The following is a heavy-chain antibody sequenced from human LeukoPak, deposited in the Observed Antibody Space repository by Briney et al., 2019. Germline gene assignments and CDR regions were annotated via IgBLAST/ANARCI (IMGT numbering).Heavy chain of an antibody. CDR3: ASQYCSGGSCYPYYFDY. D-gene: IGHD2-15*01. V-gene: IGHV4-39*01. Sequence: SETLSLTCTVSGGSISSSSYYWGWIRQPPGKGLEWIGSIHYSGSTYYNPSLKSRVTISVDTSKNQFSLKLSSVTAADTAVYYCASQYCSGGSCYPYYFDYWGQGTLVTVSS. CDR1: GGSISSSSYY. CDR2: IHYSGST. J-gene: IGHJ4*02.